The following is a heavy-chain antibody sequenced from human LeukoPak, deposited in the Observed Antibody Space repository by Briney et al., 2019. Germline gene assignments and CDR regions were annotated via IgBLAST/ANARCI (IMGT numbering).Heavy chain of an antibody. V-gene: IGHV3-30*04. CDR1: GFTFSSYA. J-gene: IGHJ4*02. D-gene: IGHD6-13*01. CDR2: ISYDGNVK. CDR3: TRGLSTHYSIDY. Sequence: GRSLRLSCAASGFTFSSYAVHWVRQAPGKGLEWVAFISYDGNVKYYAASVKGRFTLSRDNSKNTLYLQMNSLRAEDTAMYYCTRGLSTHYSIDYWGQGALVTVSS.